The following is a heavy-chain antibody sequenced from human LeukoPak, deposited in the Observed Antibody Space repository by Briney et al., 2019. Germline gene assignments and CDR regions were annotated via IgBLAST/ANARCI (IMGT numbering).Heavy chain of an antibody. CDR2: IYYSGST. D-gene: IGHD3-10*01. Sequence: SETLSLTCAVSGGSISSYYWSWIRQPPGKGLEWIGYIYYSGSTNYNPSLKSRVTISVDTSKNQFSLKLSSVTAADTAVYYCARGVLGDGDYFDYWGQGTLVTVSS. V-gene: IGHV4-59*01. J-gene: IGHJ4*02. CDR1: GGSISSYY. CDR3: ARGVLGDGDYFDY.